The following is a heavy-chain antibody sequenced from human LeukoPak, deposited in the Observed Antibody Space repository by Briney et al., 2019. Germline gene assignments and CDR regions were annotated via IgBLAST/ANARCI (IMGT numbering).Heavy chain of an antibody. CDR2: IYHSGTT. D-gene: IGHD3-10*01. CDR3: ARSYFGSGTFNGFDY. CDR1: GTSISLSNW. V-gene: IGHV4-4*02. J-gene: IGHJ4*02. Sequence: PSETLSLTCAVSGTSISLSNWWTWVRQPPGKGLEWIGEIYHSGTTNYNPSLKSRVTISLDKSRNQFSLNLNSVSAADTAVYYCARSYFGSGTFNGFDYWGREPWSPSPQ.